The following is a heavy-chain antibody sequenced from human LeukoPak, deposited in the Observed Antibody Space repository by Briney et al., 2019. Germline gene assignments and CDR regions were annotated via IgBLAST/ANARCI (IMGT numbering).Heavy chain of an antibody. D-gene: IGHD1-7*01. V-gene: IGHV3-23*01. J-gene: IGHJ4*02. CDR1: GFTFSSHG. CDR3: AKVLVGTTCFEY. Sequence: GGSLRLSCAASGFTFSSHGMSWVRQAPGKGLEWVSAISGSGGSTYYADSVKGRFTMSRDNSKNTLYLQMNSLRAEDTAVYYCAKVLVGTTCFEYWGQGTLATVSS. CDR2: ISGSGGST.